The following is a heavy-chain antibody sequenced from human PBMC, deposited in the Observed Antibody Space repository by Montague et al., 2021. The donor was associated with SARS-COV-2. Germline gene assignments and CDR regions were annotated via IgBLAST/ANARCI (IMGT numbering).Heavy chain of an antibody. J-gene: IGHJ4*02. CDR2: IYTSGTT. Sequence: LSLPCPVSGDSISAGNYFWSWIRQSAGKGLEWIGRIYTSGTTSYNPSLKSRVTISADMPKNQFSLNLTSVTAADTAIYYCARESGRSPTPDYWGQGTLVTVSS. CDR1: GDSISAGNYF. D-gene: IGHD6-25*01. CDR3: ARESGRSPTPDY. V-gene: IGHV4-61*02.